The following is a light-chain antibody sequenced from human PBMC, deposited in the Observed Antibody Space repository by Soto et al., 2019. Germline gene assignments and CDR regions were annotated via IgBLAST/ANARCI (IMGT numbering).Light chain of an antibody. J-gene: IGKJ1*01. CDR1: QSFSSN. CDR3: QQYSGGT. Sequence: EIVMTQSPATLSVSPGERATLSCRASQSFSSNLAWYQQNPGQAPRLLIYGASTRATGIPARFSGSGSGIEFTLTISSLQSEDFAVYYRQQYSGGTFGQGTKV. CDR2: GAS. V-gene: IGKV3-15*01.